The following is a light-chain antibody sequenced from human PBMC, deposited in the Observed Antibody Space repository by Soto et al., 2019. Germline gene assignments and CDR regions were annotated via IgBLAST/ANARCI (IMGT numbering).Light chain of an antibody. CDR3: QQYNNWPRIT. Sequence: EIVLTQSPGTLSLSPGERATLSCRASQSVSSSYLAWYQQKPGQAPRLLIYGASSRATGIPDRFSGSGSGTDFTLTISSLQSEDFAVYYCQQYNNWPRITFGQGTRLEI. CDR2: GAS. CDR1: QSVSSSY. V-gene: IGKV3-20*01. J-gene: IGKJ5*01.